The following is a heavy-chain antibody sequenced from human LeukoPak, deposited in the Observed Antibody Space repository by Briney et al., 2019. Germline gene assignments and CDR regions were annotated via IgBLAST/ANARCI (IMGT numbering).Heavy chain of an antibody. CDR1: GYTLTELS. J-gene: IGHJ4*02. CDR2: FDPEDGET. V-gene: IGHV1-24*01. Sequence: GASVKVSCKVSGYTLTELSMHWVRQAPGKGLEWMGGFDPEDGETIYAQKFQGRVTMIEDTSTDTAYMELSSLRSEDTAVYYCARHSYYYDSSGYNFDYWGQGTLVTVSS. CDR3: ARHSYYYDSSGYNFDY. D-gene: IGHD3-22*01.